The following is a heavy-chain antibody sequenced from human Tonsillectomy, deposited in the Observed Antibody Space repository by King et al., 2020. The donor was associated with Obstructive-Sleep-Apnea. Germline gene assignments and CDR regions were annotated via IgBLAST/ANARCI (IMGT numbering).Heavy chain of an antibody. V-gene: IGHV7-4-1*02. CDR3: ARDFTTTDTTGL. CDR2: INTETGDP. Sequence: QVQLVQSGSELKKPGASVKVSCKASGYTFIEYAMNWVRQAPGQGLQWMGWINTETGDPTYAQGFTGRFVFSLDTSVTTAYLQITSLRTEDTAIYYCARDFTTTDTTGLWGQGTMVTVSS. J-gene: IGHJ3*01. D-gene: IGHD4-17*01. CDR1: GYTFIEYA.